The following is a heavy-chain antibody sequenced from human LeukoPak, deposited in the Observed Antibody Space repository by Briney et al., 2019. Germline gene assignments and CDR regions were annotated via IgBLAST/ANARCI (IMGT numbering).Heavy chain of an antibody. CDR2: ISSSGRTI. CDR1: GFSFSSYE. V-gene: IGHV3-48*03. J-gene: IGHJ5*02. CDR3: ARDMGWFDP. D-gene: IGHD3-10*01. Sequence: GGSLRLSCAASGFSFSSYEMNWVRQAPGKGLEWVSHISSSGRTIYYADSVKGRFTISRDNAKNSLYLQMNSLRAEDTAVYYCARDMGWFDPWGQGTLVTVSS.